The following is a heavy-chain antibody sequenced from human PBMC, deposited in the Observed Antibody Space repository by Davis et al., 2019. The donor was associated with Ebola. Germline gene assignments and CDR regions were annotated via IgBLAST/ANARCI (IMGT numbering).Heavy chain of an antibody. Sequence: PGGSLRLSCAASGFTFSSYWMNWVRQAPGKGLEWVSSISSSSSYIYYADSVKGRFTISRDNSKNTLYLQMNSLRAEDTAVYYCARDTALWGWFDPWGQGSLVTVSS. J-gene: IGHJ5*02. CDR3: ARDTALWGWFDP. CDR1: GFTFSSYW. CDR2: ISSSSSYI. D-gene: IGHD3-16*01. V-gene: IGHV3-21*01.